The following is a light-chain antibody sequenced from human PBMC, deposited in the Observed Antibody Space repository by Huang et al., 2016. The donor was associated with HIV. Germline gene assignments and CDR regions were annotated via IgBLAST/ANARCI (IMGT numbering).Light chain of an antibody. CDR1: QSIRDS. CDR3: HQNYSSPYT. V-gene: IGKV1-39*01. CDR2: ASS. J-gene: IGKJ2*01. Sequence: IHMTQSPSSLSASVGDRVTLTCRASQSIRDSFNWYQQKAGKAPKFRSYASSNLQSEVASKFSGSGAGTDFTLSISSLQAEDFATYYCHQNYSSPYTFGQGTKLEIK.